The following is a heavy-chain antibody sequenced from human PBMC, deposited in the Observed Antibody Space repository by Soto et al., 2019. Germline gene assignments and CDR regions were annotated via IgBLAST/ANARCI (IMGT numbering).Heavy chain of an antibody. V-gene: IGHV1-46*01. CDR2: INPSGGST. CDR1: GYTFTSYY. Sequence: ASVKVSCKASGYTFTSYYMHWVRQAPGQGLEWMGIINPSGGSTSYAQRFQGRVTMTRDTSTSTVYMELSSLRSEDTAVYYCARGVERITMIVVVIASPLDAFDIWGQGTMVTVSS. CDR3: ARGVERITMIVVVIASPLDAFDI. D-gene: IGHD3-22*01. J-gene: IGHJ3*02.